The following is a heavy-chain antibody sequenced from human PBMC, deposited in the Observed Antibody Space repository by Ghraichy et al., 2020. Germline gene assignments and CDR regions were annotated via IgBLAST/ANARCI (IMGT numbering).Heavy chain of an antibody. V-gene: IGHV3-48*02. CDR2: ITESSGNI. Sequence: GESLNISCEAPGFTFNKFAMNWVRQAPGKGLEWISYITESSGNIDYTDSVKGRFTISRDNARNSLYLQMNSLRDEDTALYYCARDLCSDGSCYPGPYYYGLDVWGKGTAVTVSS. J-gene: IGHJ6*04. D-gene: IGHD2-15*01. CDR3: ARDLCSDGSCYPGPYYYGLDV. CDR1: GFTFNKFA.